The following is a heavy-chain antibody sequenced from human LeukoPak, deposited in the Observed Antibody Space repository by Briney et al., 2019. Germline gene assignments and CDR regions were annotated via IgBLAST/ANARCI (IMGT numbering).Heavy chain of an antibody. D-gene: IGHD4-23*01. Sequence: PGRSLRLSCAASGFTFSSYAMHWVRQAPGKGLEWVAVISYDGSNKYYADSMKGRFTISRDNSKNTLYLQMNSLRTEDTAVYYCARGDYGSNSYFDYWGQGTLVTVSS. V-gene: IGHV3-30-3*01. CDR3: ARGDYGSNSYFDY. CDR2: ISYDGSNK. CDR1: GFTFSSYA. J-gene: IGHJ4*02.